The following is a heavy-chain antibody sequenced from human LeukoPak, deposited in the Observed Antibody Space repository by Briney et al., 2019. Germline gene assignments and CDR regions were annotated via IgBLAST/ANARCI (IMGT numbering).Heavy chain of an antibody. J-gene: IGHJ4*02. D-gene: IGHD6-19*01. Sequence: PSETLSLTCNVSGGSISSYYWSWIRQPPGKGLEWIGYIYYSGSTNYNPSLKSRVTISVDTSKNQFSLKLSSVTAADTAVYYCARRTKAVAGLFDYWGQGTLVTVSS. CDR2: IYYSGST. CDR1: GGSISSYY. CDR3: ARRTKAVAGLFDY. V-gene: IGHV4-59*01.